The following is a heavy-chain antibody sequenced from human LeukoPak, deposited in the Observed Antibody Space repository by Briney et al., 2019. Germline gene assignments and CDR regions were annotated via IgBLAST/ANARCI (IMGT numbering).Heavy chain of an antibody. CDR1: GGSISSSGYY. J-gene: IGHJ4*02. D-gene: IGHD3-10*01. CDR3: ARPNYYGSGSYRD. Sequence: PSETLSLTCTVSGGSISSSGYYWGWLRQPPGKGLEWIGSMYYSGSTYHNPSLKSRVTISIDTSKNQFSLKLSSVTAADTAVYYCARPNYYGSGSYRDWGQGTLVTVSS. V-gene: IGHV4-39*07. CDR2: MYYSGST.